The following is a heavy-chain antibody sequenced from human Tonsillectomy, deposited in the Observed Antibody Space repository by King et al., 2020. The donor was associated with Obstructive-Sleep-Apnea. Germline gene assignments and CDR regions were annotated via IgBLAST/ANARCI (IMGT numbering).Heavy chain of an antibody. Sequence: VQLVESGGGLVQPGGSLKLSCAASGFTFSGFAIHWVRQSSGRGLEWVGRIRSKTNDYATEYAASMQVSFTISRDDSKNTAYLQLDSLKTEDTAIYYCTRQHHPDSALDYGGQGTLVTVSS. J-gene: IGHJ4*02. CDR3: TRQHHPDSALDY. D-gene: IGHD1-26*01. V-gene: IGHV3-73*01. CDR1: GFTFSGFA. CDR2: IRSKTNDYAT.